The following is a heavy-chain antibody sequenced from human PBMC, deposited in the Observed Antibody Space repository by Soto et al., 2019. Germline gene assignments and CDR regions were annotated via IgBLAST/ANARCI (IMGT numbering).Heavy chain of an antibody. Sequence: QVQLVQSGAEVKKPGSSVKVSCKASGGTFSSYTISWVRQAPGQGLEWMGRIIPILGIANYAQKFQGRVTITADKSTSTAYMELSSLRSEDTAVYYCARVVQYQLLLKASLVDVWGQGTTVTVSS. V-gene: IGHV1-69*02. J-gene: IGHJ6*02. CDR1: GGTFSSYT. CDR2: IIPILGIA. D-gene: IGHD2-2*01. CDR3: ARVVQYQLLLKASLVDV.